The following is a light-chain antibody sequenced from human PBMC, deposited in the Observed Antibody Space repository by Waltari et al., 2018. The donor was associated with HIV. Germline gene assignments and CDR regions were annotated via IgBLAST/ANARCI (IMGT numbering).Light chain of an antibody. CDR1: SSNLGSNT. V-gene: IGLV1-44*01. CDR2: SND. CDR3: AAWDDSLNGVI. J-gene: IGLJ2*01. Sequence: QSVLTQPPSASVTPGQGVVISCSGGSSNLGSNTANWYQHLPGTAPKLLLYSNDKRPSGVPDRFSGSKSGTSASLAISGLQSEDEGDYYCAAWDDSLNGVIFGGGTKVTVL.